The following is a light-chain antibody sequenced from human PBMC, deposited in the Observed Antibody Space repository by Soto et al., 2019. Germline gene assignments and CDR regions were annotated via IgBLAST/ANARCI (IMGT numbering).Light chain of an antibody. J-gene: IGKJ4*01. CDR3: QQYNNWPPVT. Sequence: EIVMTQSPATLSVSPGERATLSCRASQSVSSNLAWYQQKPGQAPRLLMYGATTRATDIPARFSGSGSGTEFTLTISSLQSEDFAVYYCQQYNNWPPVTFGGGTKVEIK. CDR2: GAT. V-gene: IGKV3-15*01. CDR1: QSVSSN.